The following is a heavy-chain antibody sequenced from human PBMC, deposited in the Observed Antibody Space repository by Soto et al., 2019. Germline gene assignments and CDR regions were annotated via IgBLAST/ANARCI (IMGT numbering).Heavy chain of an antibody. CDR2: ISGSGGST. V-gene: IGHV3-23*01. CDR1: GFTFSSYA. J-gene: IGHJ4*02. D-gene: IGHD3-22*01. Sequence: GESLKISCAASGFTFSSYAMSWVRQAPGKGLEWVSAISGSGGSTYYADSVKGRFTISRDNSKNTLYLQMNSLRAEDTAVYYCAKVPTYYYDSSGYLNYWGQGTLVTVSS. CDR3: AKVPTYYYDSSGYLNY.